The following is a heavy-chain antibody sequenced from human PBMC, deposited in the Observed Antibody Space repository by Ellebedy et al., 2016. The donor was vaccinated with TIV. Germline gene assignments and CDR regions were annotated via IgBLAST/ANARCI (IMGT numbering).Heavy chain of an antibody. V-gene: IGHV1-69*13. Sequence: ASVKVSCKASGYTFTSYGISWVRQAPGQGLEWMGGIIPIFGTANYAQKFQGRVTITADESTSTAYMELSSLRSEDTAMYYCASSRSGSYYFDYWGQGTLVTVSS. J-gene: IGHJ4*02. CDR1: GYTFTSYG. D-gene: IGHD3-10*01. CDR3: ASSRSGSYYFDY. CDR2: IIPIFGTA.